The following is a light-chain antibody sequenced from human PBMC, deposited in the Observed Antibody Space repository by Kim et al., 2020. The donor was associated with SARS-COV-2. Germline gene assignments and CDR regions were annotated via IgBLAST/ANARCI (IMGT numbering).Light chain of an antibody. CDR2: GAS. Sequence: EIVVTQSPGPLSLSPGERATLSCRASQSVSSTFLAWYQQKPGQAPSLLIYGASTRAAGIPDRFSGSGSGTYFPLTISRLKSEDFALYYCQQHRSSPPFGQGTKLEI. J-gene: IGKJ2*01. CDR3: QQHRSSPP. V-gene: IGKV3-20*01. CDR1: QSVSSTF.